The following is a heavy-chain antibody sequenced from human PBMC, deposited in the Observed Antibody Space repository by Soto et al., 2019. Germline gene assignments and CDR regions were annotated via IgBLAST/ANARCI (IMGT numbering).Heavy chain of an antibody. Sequence: QVQLVQSGAEVKKPGSSVQVSCKASGGTFSSYAISWVRQAPGQGLEWMGGIIPIFATANYAQKFQGRVTITADESTSTADMELGSLRSEDTAVYYCARRIAARPVFWYFDLWGRGTLVTVSS. V-gene: IGHV1-69*12. D-gene: IGHD6-6*01. CDR3: ARRIAARPVFWYFDL. CDR2: IIPIFATA. J-gene: IGHJ2*01. CDR1: GGTFSSYA.